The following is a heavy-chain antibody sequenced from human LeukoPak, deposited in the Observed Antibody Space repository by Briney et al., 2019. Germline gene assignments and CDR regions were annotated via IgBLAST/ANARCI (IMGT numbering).Heavy chain of an antibody. CDR3: AKDLRYSSTWYPFDY. J-gene: IGHJ4*02. D-gene: IGHD6-13*01. V-gene: IGHV3-23*01. CDR1: GFTFSSYS. Sequence: PGGSLRLSCAASGFTFSSYSMNWVRQAPGKGLEWVSVISGSGGSTDYADSVKGRFTISRDNYKNTLFLQMNSLRAEDTAVYYCAKDLRYSSTWYPFDYWGQGTLVTVSS. CDR2: ISGSGGST.